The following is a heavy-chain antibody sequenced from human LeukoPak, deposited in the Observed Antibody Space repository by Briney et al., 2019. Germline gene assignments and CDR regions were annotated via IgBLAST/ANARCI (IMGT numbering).Heavy chain of an antibody. D-gene: IGHD3-16*01. CDR2: IIPIFGTA. CDR1: GGTFSSYA. Sequence: SVKLSCKASGGTFSSYAISWVRLAPGPGLERMGGIIPIFGTANYAQKLQGRVTITTDESTSTAYMELSSLRAEDTAVYYCARDGRGRFGGVDYWPQGSLVTVSS. J-gene: IGHJ4*02. CDR3: ARDGRGRFGGVDY. V-gene: IGHV1-69*05.